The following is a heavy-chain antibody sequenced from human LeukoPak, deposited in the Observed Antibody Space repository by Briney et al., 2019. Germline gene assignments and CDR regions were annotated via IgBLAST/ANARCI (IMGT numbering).Heavy chain of an antibody. CDR1: GFSVSNNF. V-gene: IGHV3-66*02. CDR3: ARGLNTVTQIMTY. D-gene: IGHD4-17*01. CDR2: LYSDGTT. J-gene: IGHJ4*02. Sequence: GGSLRLSCAASGFSVSNNFMSWVRLAPGKGLEWVSILYSDGTTHYADSVKGRFSISRDNSKNTLYLQMNNLRTEETAIYYCARGLNTVTQIMTYWGPGTLVTVSS.